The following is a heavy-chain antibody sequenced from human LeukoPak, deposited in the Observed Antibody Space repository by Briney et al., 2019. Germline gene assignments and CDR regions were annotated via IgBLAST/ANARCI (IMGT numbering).Heavy chain of an antibody. D-gene: IGHD1-20*01. CDR3: ARDVTDRYYGMDV. J-gene: IGHJ6*02. Sequence: SETLSLTCTVSGGSISSGDYYWSWIRQPPGKSLEWIGYIYYSGSTYYNPSLKSRVTIPVDTSKNQFSLKLSSVTAADTAVYYCARDVTDRYYGMDVWGQGTTVTVSS. CDR2: IYYSGST. V-gene: IGHV4-30-4*01. CDR1: GGSISSGDYY.